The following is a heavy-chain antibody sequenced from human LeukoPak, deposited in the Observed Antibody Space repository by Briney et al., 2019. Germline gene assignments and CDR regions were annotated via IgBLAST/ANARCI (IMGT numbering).Heavy chain of an antibody. D-gene: IGHD1-26*01. J-gene: IGHJ4*02. CDR2: ISGSGGST. CDR1: GFTFSSYA. V-gene: IGHV3-23*01. Sequence: GSLRLSCAASGFTFSSYAMSWVRQAPGKGLEWVSAISGSGGSTYYADSVKGRFTISRDNSKNTLYLQMNSLRAEDTAVYYCAKDQGPIVGATTFDYWGQGTLVTVSS. CDR3: AKDQGPIVGATTFDY.